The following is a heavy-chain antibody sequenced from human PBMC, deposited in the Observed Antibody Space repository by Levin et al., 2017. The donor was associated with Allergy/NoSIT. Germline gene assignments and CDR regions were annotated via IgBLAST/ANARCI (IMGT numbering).Heavy chain of an antibody. CDR1: GFAFSNYG. D-gene: IGHD3-16*01. CDR3: ARQHLGWFDP. V-gene: IGHV3-30*03. CDR2: ISPDGTNK. Sequence: PGGSLRLSCAASGFAFSNYGMDWIRQAPGKGLEWLTVISPDGTNKNYADSVQGRFTISRDNSRNTLYLEMKSLRPEDTAMYYCARQHLGWFDPWGQGTLVTVSS. J-gene: IGHJ5*02.